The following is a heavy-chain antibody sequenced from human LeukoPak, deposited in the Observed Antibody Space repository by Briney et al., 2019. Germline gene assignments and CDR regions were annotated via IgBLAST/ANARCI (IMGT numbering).Heavy chain of an antibody. Sequence: GSLRLSCAASGFTFSSYWMSWVRQAPGKGLEWIGEIYHSGSTNYNPSLKSRVTISVDKSKNQFSLKLSSVTAADTAVYYCARASIAAHYFDYWGQGTLVTVSS. V-gene: IGHV4-4*02. J-gene: IGHJ4*02. CDR3: ARASIAAHYFDY. CDR1: GFTFSSYW. D-gene: IGHD6-6*01. CDR2: IYHSGST.